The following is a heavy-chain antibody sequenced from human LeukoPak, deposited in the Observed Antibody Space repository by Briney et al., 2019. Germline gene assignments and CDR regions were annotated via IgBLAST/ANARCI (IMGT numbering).Heavy chain of an antibody. J-gene: IGHJ4*02. CDR2: IIHSGGT. V-gene: IGHV4-34*12. CDR3: ARHTVVAGGKRLADYFDY. Sequence: PSETLSLTCAVYGGSFSGYYWSWIRQPPGKGLEWIGDIIHSGGTNYNPSLKSRVTISVDTSKNQFSLRLSSVTAADTAVYYCARHTVVAGGKRLADYFDYWGQGTLVTVSS. D-gene: IGHD2-15*01. CDR1: GGSFSGYY.